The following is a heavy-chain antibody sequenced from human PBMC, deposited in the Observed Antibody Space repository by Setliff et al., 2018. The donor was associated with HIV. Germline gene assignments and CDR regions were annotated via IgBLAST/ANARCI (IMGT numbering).Heavy chain of an antibody. Sequence: GGSLRLSCAASGFTFDDYAMHWVRQAPGKGLEWVSGISWNSGSIGYADSVKGRFTISRDNAKNSLYLQMNSLRAEDTAVYYCANMQWASNAWYSFDYWGQGALVTVSS. CDR2: ISWNSGSI. J-gene: IGHJ4*02. CDR3: ANMQWASNAWYSFDY. CDR1: GFTFDDYA. V-gene: IGHV3-9*01. D-gene: IGHD6-19*01.